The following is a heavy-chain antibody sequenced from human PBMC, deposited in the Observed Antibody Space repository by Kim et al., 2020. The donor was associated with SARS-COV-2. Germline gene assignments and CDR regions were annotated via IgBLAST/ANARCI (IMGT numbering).Heavy chain of an antibody. D-gene: IGHD6-6*01. J-gene: IGHJ4*02. CDR3: ASQLVATSFFPY. V-gene: IGHV4-39*01. CDR2: IYYSGST. CDR1: GGSISSSSYY. Sequence: SETLSLTCTVSGGSISSSSYYWGWIRQPPGKGLEWIGSIYYSGSTYYNPSLKSRVTISVDTSKNQFSLKLSSVTAADTAVYYCASQLVATSFFPYWGQGTLVTVSS.